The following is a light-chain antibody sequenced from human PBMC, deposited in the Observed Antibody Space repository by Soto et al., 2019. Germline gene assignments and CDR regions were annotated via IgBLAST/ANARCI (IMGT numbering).Light chain of an antibody. CDR3: QHAHSFTLS. CDR2: AAS. Sequence: DIQMTQSPSSVSASVGDRGTITCQASQDITSWLAWYQQKPGKAPKLLIYAASSLQSGVPSRFSGSGFGTDFTLTIGSLQPEDFATYYCQHAHSFTLSFGGGTKVDIK. V-gene: IGKV1-12*01. J-gene: IGKJ4*01. CDR1: QDITSW.